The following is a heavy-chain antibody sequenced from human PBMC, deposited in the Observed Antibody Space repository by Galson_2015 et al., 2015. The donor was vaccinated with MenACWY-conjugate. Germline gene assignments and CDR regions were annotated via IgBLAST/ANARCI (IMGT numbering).Heavy chain of an antibody. D-gene: IGHD1-26*01. CDR3: ARHPPGGRGMDV. V-gene: IGHV5-51*01. CDR2: IDPVNSNI. Sequence: QSGAEVKKPGESLKISCTGSGYSFTNYWIAWVRQMPGKGLEWAGLIDPVNSNIRYSPSLQGQVTISADESISTAYLQWSSLKASDTAMYYCARHPPGGRGMDVWGRGTTVTVSS. J-gene: IGHJ6*02. CDR1: GYSFTNYW.